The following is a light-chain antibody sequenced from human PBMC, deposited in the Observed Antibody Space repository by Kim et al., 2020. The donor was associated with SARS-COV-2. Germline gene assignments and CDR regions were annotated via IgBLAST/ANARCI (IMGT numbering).Light chain of an antibody. V-gene: IGLV3-1*01. Sequence: GSPGKTDSITCSGDKLGDKYACWYQQKPGQSPVLVIYQDSKRPSGIPERFSGSNSGNTATLTISGTQAMDEADYYCQAWDSSTVVFGGGTQLTVL. CDR2: QDS. CDR3: QAWDSSTVV. CDR1: KLGDKY. J-gene: IGLJ2*01.